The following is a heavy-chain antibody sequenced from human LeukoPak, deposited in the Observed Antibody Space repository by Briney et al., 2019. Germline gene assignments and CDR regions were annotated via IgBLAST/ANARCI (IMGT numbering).Heavy chain of an antibody. CDR2: INHSGGT. CDR1: GGSFIGYD. Sequence: SETLSLTCAVYGGSFIGYDWTWIRQPPGKGLEWIGEINHSGGTNYNPSLRSRVTISVDTSKNQFSLKLSSVTAADTAVYYCASLARGGNWFDPWGQGTLVTVSS. D-gene: IGHD6-6*01. V-gene: IGHV4-34*01. CDR3: ASLARGGNWFDP. J-gene: IGHJ5*02.